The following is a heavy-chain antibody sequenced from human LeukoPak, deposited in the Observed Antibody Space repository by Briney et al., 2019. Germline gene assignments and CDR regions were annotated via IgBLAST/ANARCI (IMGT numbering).Heavy chain of an antibody. CDR2: TYYRSKWYN. Sequence: SQTLSLTCAISGDSVSSNSATWTWIRQSPSRGLEWLGRTYYRSKWYNDYAISMKSRITFNPDTSKNEFSLQLNSVTPEDTAVYYCTRNFDFWGQGTLVTVSS. V-gene: IGHV6-1*01. CDR1: GDSVSSNSAT. CDR3: TRNFDF. J-gene: IGHJ4*02.